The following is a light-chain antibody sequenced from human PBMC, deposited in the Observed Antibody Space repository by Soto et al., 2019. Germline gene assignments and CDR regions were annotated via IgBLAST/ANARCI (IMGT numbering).Light chain of an antibody. Sequence: QSALTQPASVSGSPGQWITISCTGTSSDVGGYNYVSWYQQHPGNAPKLMIYGVSNRFSGSKSGNTASLTIAGLPAEDEDDYYRSSYTSSSTRVFGGGTKLTVL. CDR2: GV. CDR3: SSYTSSSTRV. J-gene: IGLJ3*02. V-gene: IGLV2-14*01. CDR1: SSDVGGYNY.